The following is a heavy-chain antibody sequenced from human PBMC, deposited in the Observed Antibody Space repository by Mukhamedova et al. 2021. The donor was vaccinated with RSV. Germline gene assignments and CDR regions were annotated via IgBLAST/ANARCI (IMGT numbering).Heavy chain of an antibody. D-gene: IGHD5-24*01. J-gene: IGHJ3*02. Sequence: GKGRFTISRDNTKNSLYLHMNSLTAEDMALYYCAREDAAFDIWGQGTLVTVSS. V-gene: IGHV3-48*03. CDR3: AREDAAFDI.